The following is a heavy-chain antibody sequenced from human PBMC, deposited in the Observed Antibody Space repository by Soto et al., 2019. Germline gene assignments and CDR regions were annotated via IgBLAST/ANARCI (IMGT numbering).Heavy chain of an antibody. Sequence: QVQLVESGGGVVQPGRSLRLSCAASGFTFSSYGMHWVRQAPGKGLEWVAVISYDGSNKYYADSVKGRFTISRDNSKNTLYLQMNSLRAEDTAVYYCAKDRERWLQYSHFDLWGRGTLVTVSS. D-gene: IGHD5-12*01. CDR2: ISYDGSNK. V-gene: IGHV3-30*18. CDR1: GFTFSSYG. CDR3: AKDRERWLQYSHFDL. J-gene: IGHJ2*01.